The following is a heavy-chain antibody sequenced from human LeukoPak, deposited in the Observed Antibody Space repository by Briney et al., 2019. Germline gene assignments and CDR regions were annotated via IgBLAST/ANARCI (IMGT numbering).Heavy chain of an antibody. CDR1: GFIFNNNA. CDR2: ISGSGGST. CDR3: AKANDEGIAAAGTIYYGMDV. J-gene: IGHJ6*02. V-gene: IGHV3-23*01. D-gene: IGHD6-13*01. Sequence: GGSLRLSCAPSGFIFNNNAIKWVRQAPGKGLEWVSVISGSGGSTYYADSVKGRFTISRDDYKNTLYLQMTSLRAEDTAVYYCAKANDEGIAAAGTIYYGMDVWGQGTTVTVSS.